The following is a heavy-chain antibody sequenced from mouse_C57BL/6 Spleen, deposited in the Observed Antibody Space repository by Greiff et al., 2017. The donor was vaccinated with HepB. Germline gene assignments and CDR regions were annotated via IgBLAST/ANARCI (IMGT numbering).Heavy chain of an antibody. CDR1: GYTFTDYY. Sequence: EVQLQQSGPELVKPGASVKISCKASGYTFTDYYMNWVKQSHGKSLEWIGDINPNNGGTSYNQKFKGKATLTVDKSSSTAYMELRSLTSEDSAVYYCARRFYYGRHFDYWGQGTTLTVSS. CDR3: ARRFYYGRHFDY. CDR2: INPNNGGT. D-gene: IGHD1-1*01. V-gene: IGHV1-26*01. J-gene: IGHJ2*01.